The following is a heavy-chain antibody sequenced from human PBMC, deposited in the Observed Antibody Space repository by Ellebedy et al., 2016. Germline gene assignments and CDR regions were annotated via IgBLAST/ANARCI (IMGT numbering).Heavy chain of an antibody. J-gene: IGHJ5*02. CDR3: AREGGQCSGGSCYSEGSYWFDP. V-gene: IGHV1-69*13. D-gene: IGHD2-15*01. CDR1: GGTFSSYA. CDR2: IIPIFGTA. Sequence: SVKVSXXASGGTFSSYAISWVRQAPGQGLEWMGGIIPIFGTANYAQKFQGRVTITADESTSTAYMELSSLRSEDTAVYYCAREGGQCSGGSCYSEGSYWFDPWGQGTLVTVSS.